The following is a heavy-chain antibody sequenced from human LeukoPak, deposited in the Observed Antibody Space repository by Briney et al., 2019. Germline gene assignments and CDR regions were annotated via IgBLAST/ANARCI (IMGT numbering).Heavy chain of an antibody. CDR3: AKEITDSNPLTFDH. CDR1: GFTFSNYA. Sequence: GGSLRLSCVASGFTFSNYAMTWVRQAPGKGLEWVSGISGSGGITYYADSVRGRFTISRDNSKNTLHLQMNSLRAEDTAVYYCAKEITDSNPLTFDHWGQGTLVTVSS. CDR2: ISGSGGIT. D-gene: IGHD6-13*01. J-gene: IGHJ4*02. V-gene: IGHV3-23*01.